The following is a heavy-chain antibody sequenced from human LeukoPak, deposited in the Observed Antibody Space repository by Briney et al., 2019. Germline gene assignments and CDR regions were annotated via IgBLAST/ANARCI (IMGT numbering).Heavy chain of an antibody. V-gene: IGHV3-11*04. CDR3: AGVSDVWDAIDI. CDR1: GFTFSDYY. Sequence: KPGGSLRLSCAASGFTFSDYYMSWIRQAPGKGLEWVSYISSSGSTIYYADSVKGRFTISRDNAKNSLYLQMNSLRAEDTAVYYCAGVSDVWDAIDIWGQGTMVTVSS. J-gene: IGHJ3*02. CDR2: ISSSGSTI. D-gene: IGHD3-3*01.